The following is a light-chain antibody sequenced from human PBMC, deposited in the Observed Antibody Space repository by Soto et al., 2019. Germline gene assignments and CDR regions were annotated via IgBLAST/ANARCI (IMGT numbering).Light chain of an antibody. V-gene: IGLV2-14*01. J-gene: IGLJ3*02. CDR3: SSYTSSSTRV. CDR1: SSDVGGHNY. CDR2: EVS. Sequence: QSVLTQPASVSGSPGQSITISCTGTSSDVGGHNYVSWYQQHPGKAPKLMIYEVSNRPSGVSNRFSGSKSGNTASLTISGLQAEDEADYYCSSYTSSSTRVFGGGTTLTVL.